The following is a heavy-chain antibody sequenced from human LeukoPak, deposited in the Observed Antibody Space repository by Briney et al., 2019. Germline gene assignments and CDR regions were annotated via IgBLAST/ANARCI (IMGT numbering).Heavy chain of an antibody. D-gene: IGHD3-22*01. CDR1: GGSISSSNW. J-gene: IGHJ6*02. CDR3: ARGRGYYDSSGYTQQFYFGMDV. CDR2: IYHSGST. Sequence: SETLSLTCAVSGGSISSSNWWSWVRQPPGKGLEWIGEIYHSGSTNYNPSLKSRVTISVDTSKNQFSLKLNSVTAADTAVFYCARGRGYYDSSGYTQQFYFGMDVWGQGTTVTVS. V-gene: IGHV4-4*02.